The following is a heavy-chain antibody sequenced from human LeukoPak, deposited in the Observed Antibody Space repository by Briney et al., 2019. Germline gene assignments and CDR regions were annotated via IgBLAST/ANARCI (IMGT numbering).Heavy chain of an antibody. CDR3: ARDLTRGYTYGFDY. CDR2: IYSGGST. V-gene: IGHV3-53*01. CDR1: GFTVSSNY. D-gene: IGHD5-18*01. J-gene: IGHJ4*02. Sequence: GGSLRLSCAASGFTVSSNYMSWVRQAPGKGLEWVSVIYSGGSTYYEDSVKGRFTISRDNSKNTLYLQMNSLRAEDTAVYYCARDLTRGYTYGFDYWGQGTLVTVSS.